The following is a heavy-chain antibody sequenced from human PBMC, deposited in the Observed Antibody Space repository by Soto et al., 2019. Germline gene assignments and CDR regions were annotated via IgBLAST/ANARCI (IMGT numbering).Heavy chain of an antibody. D-gene: IGHD4-17*01. J-gene: IGHJ4*02. CDR1: GGTFSSYT. V-gene: IGHV1-69*08. CDR3: ARDSFMTTVTTLHDY. Sequence: QVQLVQSGAEVKKPGSSVKVSCKASGGTFSSYTISWVRQAPGQGLEWMGRIIPILGIANYAQKFQGRVTITADKYTSTAYMELSSLRSEDTAVYYCARDSFMTTVTTLHDYWGQGTLVTVSS. CDR2: IIPILGIA.